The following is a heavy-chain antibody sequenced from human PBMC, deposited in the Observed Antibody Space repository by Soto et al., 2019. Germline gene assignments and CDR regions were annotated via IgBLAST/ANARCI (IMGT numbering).Heavy chain of an antibody. CDR1: GYTFTGYY. CDR3: ARVRQQLTGHYYFDY. D-gene: IGHD6-13*01. CDR2: INPNSGGT. V-gene: IGHV1-2*02. J-gene: IGHJ4*02. Sequence: AAVTVSCKASGYTFTGYYMHWVRQAPGQGLELMGWINPNSGGTNYAQKLQGRVTMTRXXXXXXAXMXLXXXXSDXTAVYYCARVRQQLTGHYYFDYLGQGTLGTVSS.